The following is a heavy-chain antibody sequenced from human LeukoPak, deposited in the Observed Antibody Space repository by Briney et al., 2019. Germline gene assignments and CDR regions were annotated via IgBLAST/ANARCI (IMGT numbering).Heavy chain of an antibody. CDR1: GDSISSSSYY. CDR3: ARVWRTCISTSCYDSGPYDAFDI. V-gene: IGHV4-39*07. J-gene: IGHJ3*02. CDR2: IYYTGAT. Sequence: SETLSLTCTVSGDSISSSSYYWGWIRQPPGKGLEWIGSIYYTGATYYNPSLKSRVIIPVDTSKNYFSLRLSSVTAADTAVYYCARVWRTCISTSCYDSGPYDAFDIWGQGTMVTVSS. D-gene: IGHD2-2*01.